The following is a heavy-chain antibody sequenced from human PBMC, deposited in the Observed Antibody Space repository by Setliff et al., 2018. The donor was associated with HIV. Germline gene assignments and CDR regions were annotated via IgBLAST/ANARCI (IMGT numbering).Heavy chain of an antibody. J-gene: IGHJ4*02. CDR1: GGTFRSHE. Sequence: SVKVSCKASGGTFRSHEISWVRQAPGQGLEWMGGIVPILNTGNCAPKFQGRVTITADESTTTAYMELSSLRSEDTAVYYCARIPNHSSGFDYWGQGTPVTVSS. CDR2: IVPILNTG. V-gene: IGHV1-69*13. D-gene: IGHD3-22*01. CDR3: ARIPNHSSGFDY.